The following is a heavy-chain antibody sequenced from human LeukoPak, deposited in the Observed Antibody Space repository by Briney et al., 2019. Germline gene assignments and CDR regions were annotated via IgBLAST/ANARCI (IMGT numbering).Heavy chain of an antibody. Sequence: GGSLRLSCAASGFTFSSYAMSWVRQAPGKGLEWVSAISGSGGSTYYADSVKGRFTISRDNSKNTLYLQMNSLRVEDTAVYYCAKLPVAGLYFDYWGQGTLVTVSS. D-gene: IGHD6-19*01. V-gene: IGHV3-23*01. CDR1: GFTFSSYA. CDR2: ISGSGGST. CDR3: AKLPVAGLYFDY. J-gene: IGHJ4*02.